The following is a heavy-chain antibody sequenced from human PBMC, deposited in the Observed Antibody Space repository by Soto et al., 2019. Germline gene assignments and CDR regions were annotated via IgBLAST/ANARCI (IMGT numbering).Heavy chain of an antibody. D-gene: IGHD4-4*01. CDR3: ARGYSKGLLPHFDY. CDR1: DGSITNYY. V-gene: IGHV4-59*01. J-gene: IGHJ4*02. Sequence: SETLSLTCTVSDGSITNYYLSWIRQPPGKGLEWIGYIYYTGISNYNPSLKSRVTMSLDTSKKQFSLRLSSVTTADTAVYFCARGYSKGLLPHFDYWGQGILVTVYS. CDR2: IYYTGIS.